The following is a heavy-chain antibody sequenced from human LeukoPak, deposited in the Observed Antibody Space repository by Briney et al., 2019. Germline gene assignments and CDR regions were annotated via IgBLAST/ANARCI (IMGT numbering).Heavy chain of an antibody. J-gene: IGHJ5*02. Sequence: PSETLSLTCTVSGGSISSGGYYWSRIRQPPGKGLEWIGYIYHSGSTYYNPSLKSRVTMSVDRSKNQFSLKLSSVTAADTAVYYCAREVATPYSSSWYEVSVGWFDPWGQGTLVTVSS. CDR2: IYHSGST. V-gene: IGHV4-30-2*01. CDR3: AREVATPYSSSWYEVSVGWFDP. D-gene: IGHD6-13*01. CDR1: GGSISSGGYY.